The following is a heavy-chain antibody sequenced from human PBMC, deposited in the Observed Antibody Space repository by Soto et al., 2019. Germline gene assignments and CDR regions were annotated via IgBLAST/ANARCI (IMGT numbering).Heavy chain of an antibody. CDR2: ISWNSGSI. CDR1: GFTFDDYA. V-gene: IGHV3-9*01. J-gene: IGHJ4*02. D-gene: IGHD2-2*01. CDR3: AKDKYQLLGFFDY. Sequence: GGSLRLSCAASGFTFDDYAMHWVRQAPGKGLEWVSGISWNSGSIGYADSVKGRFTISRDNAKNSLYLQMNSLRAEDTALYYCAKDKYQLLGFFDYWGQGTLVTVSS.